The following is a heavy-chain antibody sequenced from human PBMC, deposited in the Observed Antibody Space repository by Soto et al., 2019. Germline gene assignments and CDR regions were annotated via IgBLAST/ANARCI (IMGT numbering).Heavy chain of an antibody. CDR1: GGSISSGGYS. CDR3: ARNYGGNSNFDP. D-gene: IGHD4-17*01. CDR2: IYHSGST. J-gene: IGHJ5*02. V-gene: IGHV4-30-2*01. Sequence: PSETLSLTCAVSGGSISSGGYSWSWIRQPPGKGLEWIGYIYHSGSTYYNPSLKSRVTISVDRSKNQFSLKLSSVTAADTAVYYCARNYGGNSNFDPWGQGTLVTVSS.